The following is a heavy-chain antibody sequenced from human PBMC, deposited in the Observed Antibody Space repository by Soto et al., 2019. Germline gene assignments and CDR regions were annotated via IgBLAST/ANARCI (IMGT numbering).Heavy chain of an antibody. CDR3: AKDTRDCINGVCYAPLGAFDV. V-gene: IGHV3-23*01. Sequence: PGGSLRLSCAASKFTFSNYVMSWVRQAPGKGLEWVSAISGSGDSMYYADSVKGRFTISRDNSRNTLFLQMNSLRAEDTAVYYCAKDTRDCINGVCYAPLGAFDVWGEGTMVTVSS. CDR2: ISGSGDSM. D-gene: IGHD2-8*01. CDR1: KFTFSNYV. J-gene: IGHJ3*01.